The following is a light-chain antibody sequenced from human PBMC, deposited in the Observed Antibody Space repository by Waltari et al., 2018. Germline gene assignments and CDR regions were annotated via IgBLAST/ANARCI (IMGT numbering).Light chain of an antibody. CDR1: RSDVGGYNY. J-gene: IGLJ1*01. CDR3: SSYTSSSTLYV. CDR2: EVS. V-gene: IGLV2-14*01. Sequence: QSALTPPASVSGSPGQSITISCTGTRSDVGGYNYVSWYQQHPGKAPKLMIYEVSNRPSGVSNRFSGSKSGNTASLTISGLQAEDEADYYCSSYTSSSTLYVFGTGTKVTVL.